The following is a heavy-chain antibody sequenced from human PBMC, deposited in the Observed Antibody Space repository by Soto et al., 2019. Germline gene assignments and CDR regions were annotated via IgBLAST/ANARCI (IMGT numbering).Heavy chain of an antibody. CDR2: INHSGST. CDR1: GGSFSGYY. V-gene: IGHV4-34*01. D-gene: IGHD5-12*01. CDR3: ARGGRPGRLRLYSQFDY. Sequence: SETLSLTCAVYGGSFSGYYWSWIRQPPGKGLEWIGEINHSGSTNYNPSLKSRVTISVDTSKNQFSLKLSSVTAADTAVYYCARGGRPGRLRLYSQFDYWGQGTLVTVSS. J-gene: IGHJ4*02.